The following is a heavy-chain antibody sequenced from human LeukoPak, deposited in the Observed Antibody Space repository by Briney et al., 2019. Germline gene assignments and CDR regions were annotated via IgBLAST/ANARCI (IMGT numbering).Heavy chain of an antibody. Sequence: GGSLRLSCAASGFTFSSYAMSWFGKAPGKGLDWVSAFSGSGGSTYYADSVKGRFTISRDNSENTLYLQMNSLRAEDTAVYYCAKDHYDILTGYTYYFDYWGQGTLVTVSS. CDR3: AKDHYDILTGYTYYFDY. J-gene: IGHJ4*02. CDR2: FSGSGGST. D-gene: IGHD3-9*01. V-gene: IGHV3-23*01. CDR1: GFTFSSYA.